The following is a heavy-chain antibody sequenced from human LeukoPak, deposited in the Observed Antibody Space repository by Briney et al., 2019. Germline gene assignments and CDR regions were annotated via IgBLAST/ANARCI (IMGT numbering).Heavy chain of an antibody. V-gene: IGHV3-53*03. CDR3: AKLIKLSGSSHVDC. D-gene: IGHD1-26*01. CDR1: GFTVSSNY. J-gene: IGHJ4*02. CDR2: FYSGGST. Sequence: PGGSLRLSCAASGFTVSSNYMSWVRQPPGKGLEWVSVFYSGGSTYYADSVRGRFTISRDNSKNTLYLQMNSLRVEDTAVYYCAKLIKLSGSSHVDCWGQGTLVTVSS.